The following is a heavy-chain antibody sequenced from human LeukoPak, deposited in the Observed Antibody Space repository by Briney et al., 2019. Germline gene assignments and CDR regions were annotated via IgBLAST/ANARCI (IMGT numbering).Heavy chain of an antibody. CDR3: ARAEKGDSSSWYFDY. J-gene: IGHJ4*02. Sequence: SETLSLTCAVYGGSFSGYYWSWIRQPPGKGLEWIGEINHSGSTNYNPSLKSRVTISVDTSKNQFSLELSSVTAADTAVYYCARAEKGDSSSWYFDYWGQGTLVTVSS. V-gene: IGHV4-34*01. D-gene: IGHD6-13*01. CDR2: INHSGST. CDR1: GGSFSGYY.